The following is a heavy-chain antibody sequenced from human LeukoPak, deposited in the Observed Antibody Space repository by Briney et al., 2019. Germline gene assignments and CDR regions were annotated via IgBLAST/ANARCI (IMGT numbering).Heavy chain of an antibody. CDR1: GYTFTGYY. Sequence: ASVKVSCKASGYTFTGYYMHWLRQAPGQGLEWMGRINPNSGGTNYAQKFQGRVTMTRDTSISTAYMELSRLRSDDTAVYYCARLEVGGYDSAVYWGQGTLVTVSS. CDR2: INPNSGGT. CDR3: ARLEVGGYDSAVY. D-gene: IGHD5-12*01. J-gene: IGHJ4*02. V-gene: IGHV1-2*06.